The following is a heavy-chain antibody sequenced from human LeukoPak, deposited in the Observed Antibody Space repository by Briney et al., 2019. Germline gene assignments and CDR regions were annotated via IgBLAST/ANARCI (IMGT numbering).Heavy chain of an antibody. D-gene: IGHD5-12*01. CDR2: ISSNGGST. V-gene: IGHV3-64*01. CDR1: GFTFSSYA. CDR3: ARDTSDIVATNFDY. J-gene: IGHJ4*02. Sequence: PGGSLRLSCAASGFTFSSYAMHWVRQAPGKGVEYVSAISSNGGSTFYANSVKGRFTISRDNSKNTLYLQMGSLRAEDMAVYYCARDTSDIVATNFDYWGQGTLVTVSS.